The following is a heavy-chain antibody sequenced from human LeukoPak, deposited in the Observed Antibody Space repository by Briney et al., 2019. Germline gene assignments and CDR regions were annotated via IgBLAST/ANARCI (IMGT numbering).Heavy chain of an antibody. CDR2: ISSSSSYI. D-gene: IGHD3-3*01. CDR1: GFTFSSYS. J-gene: IGHJ4*02. V-gene: IGHV3-21*01. CDR3: ARDSGIFGVVIFDY. Sequence: PGGSLRLSCAASGFTFSSYSMNWVRQAPGKGLEWVSSISSSSSYIYYADSVKDRFTISRDNAKNSLYLQMNSLRAEDTAVYYCARDSGIFGVVIFDYWGQGTLVTVSS.